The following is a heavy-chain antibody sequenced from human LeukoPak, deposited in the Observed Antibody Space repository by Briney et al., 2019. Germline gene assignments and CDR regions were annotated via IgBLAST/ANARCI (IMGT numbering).Heavy chain of an antibody. CDR1: GFTFSNAW. V-gene: IGHV3-15*01. CDR3: TTEWYFNDAFDI. Sequence: GGSLRLSCAASGFTFSNAWMSWVRQAPGKGLEWVGRIKSKTDGGTTDYAAPVKGRFTISRDDSKNTLYLQMNSLKTEDTAVYYCTTEWYFNDAFDIWGQGTMVIVSS. D-gene: IGHD2-15*01. CDR2: IKSKTDGGTT. J-gene: IGHJ3*02.